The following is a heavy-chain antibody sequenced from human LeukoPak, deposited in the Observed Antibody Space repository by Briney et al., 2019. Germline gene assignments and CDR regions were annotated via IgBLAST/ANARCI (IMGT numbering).Heavy chain of an antibody. CDR1: GGSFSGYY. V-gene: IGHV4-34*01. CDR2: INHSGST. D-gene: IGHD5-18*01. Sequence: SETLSLICAVYGGSFSGYYWSWIRQPPGKGLEWIGEINHSGSTNYNPSLKSRVTISVDTSKNQFSLKLSSVTAADTAVYYCAAVDTARRFGYWGQGTLVTVSS. CDR3: AAVDTARRFGY. J-gene: IGHJ4*02.